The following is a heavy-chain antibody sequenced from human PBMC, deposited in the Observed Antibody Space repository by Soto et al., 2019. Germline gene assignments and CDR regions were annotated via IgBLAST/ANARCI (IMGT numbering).Heavy chain of an antibody. Sequence: SVKVSCKASGGTFSSYRINWVRQAPGQGLERVGGIVPIYRTADYAQKFQGRATITADESARTSYMELRSLKSQDTAVYYCVRDSGAKLSSSWGQGTLVTVSS. D-gene: IGHD6-13*01. V-gene: IGHV1-69*13. CDR2: IVPIYRTA. CDR1: GGTFSSYR. CDR3: VRDSGAKLSSS. J-gene: IGHJ4*02.